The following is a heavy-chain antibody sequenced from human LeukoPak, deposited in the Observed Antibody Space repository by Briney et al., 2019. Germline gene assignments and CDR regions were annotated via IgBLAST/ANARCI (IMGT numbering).Heavy chain of an antibody. CDR3: AREISGTYYNPLGYMDV. V-gene: IGHV4-4*07. D-gene: IGHD3-10*01. J-gene: IGHJ6*03. CDR2: IFTSGIA. Sequence: SETLSLACTVSGGSIGIYYWNWIRQPAGKGLEWIGRIFTSGIANYNPSLKSRVTMSVDTSKNQFSLNLSSVTAADTAVYYCAREISGTYYNPLGYMDVWGKGTTVTVSS. CDR1: GGSIGIYY.